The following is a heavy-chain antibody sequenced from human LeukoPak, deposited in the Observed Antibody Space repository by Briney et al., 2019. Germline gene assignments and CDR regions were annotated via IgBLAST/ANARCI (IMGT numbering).Heavy chain of an antibody. CDR1: GFIVSNNY. V-gene: IGHV3-66*02. J-gene: IGHJ6*03. Sequence: GGSLRLSCAASGFIVSNNYMSWVRQAPRKGLEWVSIIYSSGSTYYADSVKGRVTMSRDNSKNTLYLQMNSLRPEDTAVYYCAICSRRVNYFDYFMDVWGNGTTVTVSS. CDR3: AICSRRVNYFDYFMDV. D-gene: IGHD2/OR15-2a*01. CDR2: IYSSGST.